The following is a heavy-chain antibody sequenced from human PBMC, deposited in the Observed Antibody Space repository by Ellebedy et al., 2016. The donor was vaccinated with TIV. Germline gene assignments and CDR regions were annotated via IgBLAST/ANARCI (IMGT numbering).Heavy chain of an antibody. D-gene: IGHD4-17*01. J-gene: IGHJ6*02. V-gene: IGHV3-74*01. CDR1: GFTLSSYG. CDR2: IHSDGSSI. CDR3: GRGWQKYGAHLDV. Sequence: GESLKISCAASGFTLSSYGMHWVRHAPEKGLVWVSRIHSDGSSITYADSVKGRFTISSDIAKNTLYLQMNSLRAEDTAVYYRGRGWQKYGAHLDVWGQGTTVTVSS.